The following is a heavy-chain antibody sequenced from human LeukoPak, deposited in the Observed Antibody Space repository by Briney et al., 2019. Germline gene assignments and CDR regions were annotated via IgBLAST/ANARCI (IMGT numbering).Heavy chain of an antibody. CDR3: ARDDCGDTCYPGGY. V-gene: IGHV1-3*01. J-gene: IGHJ4*02. D-gene: IGHD2-21*01. CDR1: GYIFTKYV. Sequence: ASVKVSCKASGYIFTKYVVHWVRQVPGQRPEWMGWIKAGNGDTKYSQNFQDRLTITRDTSASTVYMELSSLTSEDTALYYCARDDCGDTCYPGGYWGQGTLVTASS. CDR2: IKAGNGDT.